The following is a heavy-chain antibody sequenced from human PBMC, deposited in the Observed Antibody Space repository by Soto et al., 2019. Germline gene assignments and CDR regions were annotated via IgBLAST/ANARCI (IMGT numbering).Heavy chain of an antibody. CDR3: ARVYGHYNYCRDV. Sequence: ASVKVSCKASGYTFTTYGVSWVRQAPGQGLEWMGWINPNSGGTNYAQKFQGWVTMTRATSISPAYMELSRLRSDDKAVYYCARVYGHYNYCRDVWGQGTTVTASS. CDR2: INPNSGGT. CDR1: GYTFTTYG. V-gene: IGHV1-2*04. D-gene: IGHD4-17*01. J-gene: IGHJ6*02.